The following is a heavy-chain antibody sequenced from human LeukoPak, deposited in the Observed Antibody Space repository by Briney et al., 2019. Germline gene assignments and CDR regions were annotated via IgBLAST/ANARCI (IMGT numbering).Heavy chain of an antibody. J-gene: IGHJ6*02. CDR2: IYYSGST. CDR3: ARDGRDYYYGMDV. CDR1: GGSISSYY. V-gene: IGHV4-59*01. Sequence: KTSETLSLTYTVSGGSISSYYWSWIRQPPGKGLEWIGHIYYSGSTNYNPSLKSRVTISVDTSKNQFSLKLSSVTAADTAVYYCARDGRDYYYGMDVWGQGTTVTVSS.